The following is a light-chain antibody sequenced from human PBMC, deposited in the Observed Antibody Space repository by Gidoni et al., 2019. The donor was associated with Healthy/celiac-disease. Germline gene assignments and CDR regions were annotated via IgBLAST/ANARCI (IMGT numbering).Light chain of an antibody. J-gene: IGLJ2*01. V-gene: IGLV3-19*01. CDR2: GKN. CDR3: NSRDSSGNHP. Sequence: RITCQGDSLRSYYASWYQQKPGQAPVLVIYGKNNRPSGIPDRFSGSSSGNTASLTITGAQAEDEADYYCNSRDSSGNHPFGGGTKLTVL. CDR1: SLRSYY.